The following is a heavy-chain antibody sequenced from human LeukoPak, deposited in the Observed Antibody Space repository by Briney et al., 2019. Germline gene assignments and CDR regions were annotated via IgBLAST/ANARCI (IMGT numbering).Heavy chain of an antibody. V-gene: IGHV1-2*04. D-gene: IGHD4-17*01. CDR1: GYTFTGYY. J-gene: IGHJ4*02. CDR2: INPNSGGT. Sequence: ASVKVSCKASGYTFTGYYMHWVRQAPGQGLEWMGWINPNSGGTNYAQKFQGWVTMTRDTSISTAYVELSRLRSDDTAVYYCARVRGYGDYDGFGYWGQGTLVTVSS. CDR3: ARVRGYGDYDGFGY.